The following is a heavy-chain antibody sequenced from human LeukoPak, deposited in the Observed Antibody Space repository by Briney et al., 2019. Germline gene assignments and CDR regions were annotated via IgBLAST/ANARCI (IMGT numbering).Heavy chain of an antibody. CDR1: GGSISGGY. V-gene: IGHV4-4*09. Sequence: PSETLSLTCTVSGGSISGGYWSWIRQPPGRGQEWIGYVYTSGSTNYNPSLKSRVPISVDTSKSQFALKLSSVTAADTAVYYCAKSYFDYSTYYSYYFNLWGQGALVTVSS. D-gene: IGHD4-11*01. J-gene: IGHJ4*02. CDR2: VYTSGST. CDR3: AKSYFDYSTYYSYYFNL.